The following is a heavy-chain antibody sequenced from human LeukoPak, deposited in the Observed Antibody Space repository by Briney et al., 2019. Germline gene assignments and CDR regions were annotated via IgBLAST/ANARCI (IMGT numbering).Heavy chain of an antibody. CDR1: GGSISSYY. V-gene: IGHV4-59*01. D-gene: IGHD3-10*01. CDR3: ARGAEWFGELLWSFDY. J-gene: IGHJ4*02. CDR2: IYYSGST. Sequence: SETLSLTCTVSGGSISSYYWSWIRQPPGKGLEWIGYIYYSGSTNYNPSLKSRVTISVDTSKNQFSLKLSSVTAADTAVYYCARGAEWFGELLWSFDYGGQGPLFTV.